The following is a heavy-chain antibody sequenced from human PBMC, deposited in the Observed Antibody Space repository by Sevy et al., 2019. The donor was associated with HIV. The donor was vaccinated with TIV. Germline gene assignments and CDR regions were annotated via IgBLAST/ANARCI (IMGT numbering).Heavy chain of an antibody. D-gene: IGHD6-19*01. Sequence: GGSLRLSCAASGFIFTKYDMNWVRQIPGEGPEWVAGISSSGSETYYTHAVKGRFTIPRDNSVNTLYLQMNSLRDEDTAVYFCVKGGWGDYWGQGTVVTVSS. CDR1: GFIFTKYD. CDR2: ISSSGSET. J-gene: IGHJ4*02. CDR3: VKGGWGDY. V-gene: IGHV3-23*01.